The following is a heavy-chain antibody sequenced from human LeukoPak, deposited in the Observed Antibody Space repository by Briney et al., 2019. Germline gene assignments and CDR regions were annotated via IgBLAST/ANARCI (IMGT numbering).Heavy chain of an antibody. J-gene: IGHJ1*01. CDR1: GFTFGSYN. CDR3: ARDGGDYYDSSGYPFHH. D-gene: IGHD3-22*01. V-gene: IGHV3-21*01. CDR2: ISTSSSYI. Sequence: GGSLRLSCAASGFTFGSYNMNWVRQAPGKGLGWVSSISTSSSYIYYADSVKGRFTISRDNAKKSLYLQMNSLRAGDTAVYYCARDGGDYYDSSGYPFHHWGQGTLVTVSS.